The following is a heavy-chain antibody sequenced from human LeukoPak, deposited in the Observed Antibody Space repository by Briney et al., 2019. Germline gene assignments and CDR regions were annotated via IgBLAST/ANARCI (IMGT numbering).Heavy chain of an antibody. CDR3: AKDQRCYGSGSYAPDY. V-gene: IGHV3-23*01. CDR2: ISGSGGST. J-gene: IGHJ4*02. D-gene: IGHD3-10*01. CDR1: GFTFSSCA. Sequence: PGGSLRLSCAASGFTFSSCAMSWVRQAPGKGLEWVSAISGSGGSTYYADSVKGRFTISRDNSKNKLYLQMNSLRAEDTAVYYCAKDQRCYGSGSYAPDYWGQGTLVTVSS.